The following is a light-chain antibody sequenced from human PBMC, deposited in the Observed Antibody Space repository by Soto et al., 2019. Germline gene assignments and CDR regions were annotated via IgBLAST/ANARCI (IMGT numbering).Light chain of an antibody. Sequence: DIQMTQSPSSLSASVGDRVTITCQASQYISNYLNWYQQKPGKAPKLLIYTESNLETGVPSRFSGSGSGTYFIFTISSLQPEDIASYYCHQYDSFPLTFGGGTKVEIK. CDR3: HQYDSFPLT. J-gene: IGKJ4*01. V-gene: IGKV1-33*01. CDR1: QYISNY. CDR2: TES.